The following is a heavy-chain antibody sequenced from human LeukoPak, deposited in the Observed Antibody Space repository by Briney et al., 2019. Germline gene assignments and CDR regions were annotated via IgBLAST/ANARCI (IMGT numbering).Heavy chain of an antibody. CDR3: AKKAHYDAYAKYFDY. CDR2: LSDSGVYT. J-gene: IGHJ4*02. Sequence: GGSLRLSCAASGFTFNSYAMTWVRQAPGKGLEWVSILSDSGVYTYYADSVKGRFTISRDNSNNMLYLQMNSLRAEDTAVYYCAKKAHYDAYAKYFDYWGQGTLVTVSS. V-gene: IGHV3-23*01. CDR1: GFTFNSYA. D-gene: IGHD4-17*01.